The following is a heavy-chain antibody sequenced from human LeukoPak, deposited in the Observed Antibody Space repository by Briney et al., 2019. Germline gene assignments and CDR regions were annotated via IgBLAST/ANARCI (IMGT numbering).Heavy chain of an antibody. CDR1: GFTFSGYW. CDR2: IKQDGYEK. D-gene: IGHD1-26*01. Sequence: HPGGSLRLSCAASGFTFSGYWMSWVRQTPEKGLEWVANIKQDGYEKYYVDSVKGRFTISRDNAKNSLYLQMNSLRADGTAAYYCARDKIVGPTTLDYWGQGTLVTVSS. V-gene: IGHV3-7*01. CDR3: ARDKIVGPTTLDY. J-gene: IGHJ4*02.